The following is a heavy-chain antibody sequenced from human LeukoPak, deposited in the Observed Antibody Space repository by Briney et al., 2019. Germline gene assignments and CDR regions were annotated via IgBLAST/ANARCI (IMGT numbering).Heavy chain of an antibody. D-gene: IGHD3-10*01. CDR3: ARMDIGLVRD. CDR2: IKQDGSEK. Sequence: GGSLRLSCSASGFTFSSSWMSWVRQAPGKGLEWVANIKQDGSEKYYVDSVKGRFTISRDNAKNSLSLQMNSLRAENTAVYYCARMDIGLVRDWGQGTLVTVSS. CDR1: GFTFSSSW. V-gene: IGHV3-7*01. J-gene: IGHJ4*02.